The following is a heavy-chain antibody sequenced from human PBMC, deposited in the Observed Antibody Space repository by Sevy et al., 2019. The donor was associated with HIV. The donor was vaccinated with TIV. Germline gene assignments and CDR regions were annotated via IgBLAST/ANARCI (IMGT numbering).Heavy chain of an antibody. CDR3: ARQYYYGSGRIFYYGMDV. CDR2: LDSDGGST. V-gene: IGHV3-74*01. D-gene: IGHD3-10*01. CDR1: GFTFRNYW. Sequence: GGSLRLSCAASGFTFRNYWMHWVRQDPGKGLVWVSRLDSDGGSTTYAYSVKGRFTISRDNAKSTLFLQMNSLRAEDTAVYYCARQYYYGSGRIFYYGMDVWGQGTTVTVSS. J-gene: IGHJ6*02.